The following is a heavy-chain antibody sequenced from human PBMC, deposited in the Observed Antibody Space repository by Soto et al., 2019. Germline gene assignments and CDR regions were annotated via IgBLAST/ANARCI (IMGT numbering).Heavy chain of an antibody. Sequence: SETLSLTCSVSGDSISSYYWSWIRQTPGKGLEWIAYIYYSGSTNYNPSLKSRVTISVDTSKNQFSLKLSSVTAADTAVYYCASSPDYGDYELDYWGQGTLVTVSS. V-gene: IGHV4-59*01. CDR3: ASSPDYGDYELDY. D-gene: IGHD4-17*01. CDR2: IYYSGST. J-gene: IGHJ4*02. CDR1: GDSISSYY.